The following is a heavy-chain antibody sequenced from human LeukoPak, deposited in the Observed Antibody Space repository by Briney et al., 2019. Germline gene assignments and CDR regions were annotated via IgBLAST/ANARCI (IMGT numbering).Heavy chain of an antibody. Sequence: SETLSLTCTVSGGSISNYYWSWIRQPPGKGLEWIGYIYYSGSTNYNPSLKSRVTISVDTSKNQFSLKLSSVTAADTAVYYCARRGESGSSNGSDYWGQGTLVTVSS. CDR3: ARRGESGSSNGSDY. V-gene: IGHV4-59*08. CDR2: IYYSGST. D-gene: IGHD1-26*01. J-gene: IGHJ4*02. CDR1: GGSISNYY.